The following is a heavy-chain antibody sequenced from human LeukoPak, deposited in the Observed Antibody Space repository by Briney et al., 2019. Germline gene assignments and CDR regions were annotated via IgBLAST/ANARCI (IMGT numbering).Heavy chain of an antibody. CDR3: ARHKNSGVTTSYYFDY. CDR2: ISYSGSA. J-gene: IGHJ4*02. V-gene: IGHV4-39*01. D-gene: IGHD5-12*01. Sequence: SETLSLTCTVSGGSISSGSYYWVWIRQPPGKGLEWIGSISYSGSAYYNPSLKSRVTISVDTSNNQFSLNLSSVTAADTAVYYCARHKNSGVTTSYYFDYWGQGTLVTVSS. CDR1: GGSISSGSYY.